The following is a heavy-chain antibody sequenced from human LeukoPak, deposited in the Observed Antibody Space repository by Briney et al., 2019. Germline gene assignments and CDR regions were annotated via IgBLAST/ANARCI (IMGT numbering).Heavy chain of an antibody. J-gene: IGHJ4*02. CDR1: GFTFSNYS. D-gene: IGHD6-25*01. CDR3: VRGGDSIAALCSPSFDY. Sequence: PGGSLRLSCAASGFTFSNYSMNWVRQAPGKGLEWVSVIYSGGSTYYADSVKGRFTISRHNSKNTLYLQMNSLRAEDTAVYYCVRGGDSIAALCSPSFDYWGQGTLVTVSS. CDR2: IYSGGST. V-gene: IGHV3-53*04.